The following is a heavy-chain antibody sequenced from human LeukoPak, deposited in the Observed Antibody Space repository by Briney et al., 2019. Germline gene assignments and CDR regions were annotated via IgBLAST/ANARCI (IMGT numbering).Heavy chain of an antibody. V-gene: IGHV3-23*01. CDR1: GFTFSSYA. D-gene: IGHD3-3*01. J-gene: IGHJ4*02. CDR3: AKGGSNYDFWSGYYEYYFDY. Sequence: GGSLRLSCAASGFTFSSYAMSWVRQAPGKGLEWVSAISGSGGSTYYADSVKGRFTISRDNSKNTLYLQMNSLRAEDTAVYYCAKGGSNYDFWSGYYEYYFDYWGQGTLVTVSS. CDR2: ISGSGGST.